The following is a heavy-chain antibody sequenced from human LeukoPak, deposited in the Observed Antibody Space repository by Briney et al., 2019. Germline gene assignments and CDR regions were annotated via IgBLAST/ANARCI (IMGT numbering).Heavy chain of an antibody. CDR3: AKDREDYYDSSGYSHFDY. V-gene: IGHV3-30-3*01. CDR2: ISYDGSNK. J-gene: IGHJ4*02. Sequence: GRSLRLSCAASGFTFSSYAMHWVRQAPGKGLEWVAVISYDGSNKYYADSVKGRFTISRDNSKNTLYLQMNSLRAEDTAVYYCAKDREDYYDSSGYSHFDYWGQGTLVTVSS. D-gene: IGHD3-22*01. CDR1: GFTFSSYA.